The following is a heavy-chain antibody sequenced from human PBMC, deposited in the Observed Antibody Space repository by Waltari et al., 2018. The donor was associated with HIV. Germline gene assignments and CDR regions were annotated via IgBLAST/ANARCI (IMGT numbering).Heavy chain of an antibody. CDR1: RGPFNSYA. D-gene: IGHD3-22*01. Sequence: QVQLKQSGTEMKKPGSSVRVSCKASRGPFNSYAIGWVRQAPGQGLQWVGGIIPLFGTTNYAQNFQGRLTITADEFTNTAYMELSSLTSEDTAIYYCATEDLGNTMIPARYFDFWGRGTLVTVSS. CDR2: IIPLFGTT. V-gene: IGHV1-69*01. CDR3: ATEDLGNTMIPARYFDF. J-gene: IGHJ2*01.